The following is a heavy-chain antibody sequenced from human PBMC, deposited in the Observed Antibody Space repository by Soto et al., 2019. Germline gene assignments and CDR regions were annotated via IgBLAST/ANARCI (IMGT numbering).Heavy chain of an antibody. D-gene: IGHD2-2*01. V-gene: IGHV4-59*02. CDR2: TSYSGNT. J-gene: IGHJ6*03. CDR1: GGSVSTYY. CDR3: ARGQYQLPYYYYMDV. Sequence: PSETLSLTCTISGGSVSTYYWSWIRQPPGKELEWIGLTSYSGNTNYNPSLKSRVAIAVDTSKNQFSLTLSSVTAADTAVYYCARGQYQLPYYYYMDVWGKGTTVTVSS.